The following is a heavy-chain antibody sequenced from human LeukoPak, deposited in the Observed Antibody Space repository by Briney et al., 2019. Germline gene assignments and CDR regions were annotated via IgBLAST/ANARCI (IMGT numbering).Heavy chain of an antibody. CDR2: IYYSGST. V-gene: IGHV4-39*01. CDR1: GGSISSSSYY. CDR3: ARRGRITMGRGVGPYMDV. Sequence: SETLSLTCTVSGGSISSSSYYWGWIRQPPGKGLEWIGSIYYSGSTYYNPSLTSRVTISVDTSKNQFSLKLSSVTAADTAVYYCARRGRITMGRGVGPYMDVWGKGTTVTISS. J-gene: IGHJ6*03. D-gene: IGHD3-10*01.